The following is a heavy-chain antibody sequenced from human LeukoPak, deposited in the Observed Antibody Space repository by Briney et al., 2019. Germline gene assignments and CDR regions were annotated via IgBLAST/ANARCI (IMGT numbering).Heavy chain of an antibody. Sequence: SETLSLTCAVYGGSFSGYYWSWIRQPPGKGLEWIGEINHSGSTNYNPSLKSRITMSVDTSKNQFSLKLSSVTAADTAVYYCARDGPRSGYDLGHFDNLGQGTLVTASS. CDR3: ARDGPRSGYDLGHFDN. J-gene: IGHJ4*02. D-gene: IGHD5-12*01. V-gene: IGHV4-34*10. CDR1: GGSFSGYY. CDR2: INHSGST.